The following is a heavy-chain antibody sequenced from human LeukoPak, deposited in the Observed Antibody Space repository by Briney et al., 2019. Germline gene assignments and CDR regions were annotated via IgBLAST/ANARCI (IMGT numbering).Heavy chain of an antibody. Sequence: SETLSLTCTVSGGSISSYYWSCIRQPPGKGLEWIGYIYYSGSTNYNPSLKSRVTISVDTSKNQFSLKLRSVTAADTAVYYCARRVRGYDILTGYYSYYFDYWGQGTLVTVSS. J-gene: IGHJ4*02. V-gene: IGHV4-59*01. CDR2: IYYSGST. D-gene: IGHD3-9*01. CDR3: ARRVRGYDILTGYYSYYFDY. CDR1: GGSISSYY.